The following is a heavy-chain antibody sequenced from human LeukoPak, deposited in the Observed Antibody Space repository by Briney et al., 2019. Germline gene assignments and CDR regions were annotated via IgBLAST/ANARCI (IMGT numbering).Heavy chain of an antibody. V-gene: IGHV4-59*01. CDR1: GFSISSYY. J-gene: IGHJ4*02. CDR2: IYYSGST. CDR3: ARGGHRGYSYGFDY. D-gene: IGHD5-18*01. Sequence: PSETLSLTCTVSGFSISSYYWSWVRQPPGKGLEWLGYIYYSGSTNYNPSLKSRVTISVDTSKNQFSLKLSSVTAADTAVYYCARGGHRGYSYGFDYWGQGTLVTVSS.